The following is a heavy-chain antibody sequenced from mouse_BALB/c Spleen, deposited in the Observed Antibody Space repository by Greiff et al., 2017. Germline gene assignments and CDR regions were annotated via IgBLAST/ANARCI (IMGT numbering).Heavy chain of an antibody. CDR2: IWAGGST. CDR1: GFSLTSYG. Sequence: VMLVESGPGLVAPSQSLSITCTVSGFSLTSYGVHWVRQPPGKGLEWLGVIWAGGSTNYNSALMSRLSISKDNSKSQVFLKMNSLQTDDTAMYYCARDPFITTVVGGTAWFAYWGQGTLVTVSA. D-gene: IGHD1-1*01. CDR3: ARDPFITTVVGGTAWFAY. V-gene: IGHV2-9*02. J-gene: IGHJ3*01.